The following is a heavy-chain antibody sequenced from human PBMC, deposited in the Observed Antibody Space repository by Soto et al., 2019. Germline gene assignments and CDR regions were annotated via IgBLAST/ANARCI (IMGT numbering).Heavy chain of an antibody. CDR1: GYPFTTYH. CDR3: ARPEGYGSGSYYSDS. D-gene: IGHD3-10*01. V-gene: IGHV1-46*01. CDR2: VYVTGTGT. Sequence: EASVKVSCKASGYPFTTYHLHWVRQAPGQGLEWMGIVYVTGTGTRSAQKFQGRLTMTRDRSTSTVYMELSSLRSEDTAVYYCARPEGYGSGSYYSDSWGQGTLVTVSS. J-gene: IGHJ4*02.